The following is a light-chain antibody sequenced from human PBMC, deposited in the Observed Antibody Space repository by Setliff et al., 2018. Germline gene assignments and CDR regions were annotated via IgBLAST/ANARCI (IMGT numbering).Light chain of an antibody. Sequence: QSALAQPPSASGSPGQSVTISCTGTSSDVGGYNYISWYQQHPGKAPKLMIYEVSKRPSGVPDRFSGSKSGNTASLTVSGLQAEDEADYYCCSFTGSSYVFGSGTKV. V-gene: IGLV2-8*01. CDR2: EVS. CDR1: SSDVGGYNY. J-gene: IGLJ1*01. CDR3: CSFTGSSYV.